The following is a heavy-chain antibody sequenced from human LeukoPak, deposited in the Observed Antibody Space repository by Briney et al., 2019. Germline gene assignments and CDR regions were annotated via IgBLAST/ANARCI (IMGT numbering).Heavy chain of an antibody. CDR1: GFTFSDYS. CDR2: IGIDSGNT. V-gene: IGHV3-48*01. D-gene: IGHD5-24*01. CDR3: ARDYKYAFDN. J-gene: IGHJ4*02. Sequence: PGGSLRLSCAASGFTFSDYSMNWVRQAPGKGLEWISYIGIDSGNTNYADSVKGRFTIPGDKAKNSLYLQMNSLRVEDTAVYYCARDYKYAFDNWGQGTLVTVYS.